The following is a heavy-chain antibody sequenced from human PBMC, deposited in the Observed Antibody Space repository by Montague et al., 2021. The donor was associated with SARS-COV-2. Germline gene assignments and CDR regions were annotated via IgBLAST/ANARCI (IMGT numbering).Heavy chain of an antibody. CDR3: ARLPLVSSWSRAAGYYYYGMDV. V-gene: IGHV4-39*01. CDR2: ISYTGST. D-gene: IGHD6-13*01. Sequence: LVKPTQTLTLTCTVSGGSISRSTSSWAWIRQPPGKGLEWIGSISYTGSTYYNPPLKSRVTISVDTSRNQFSLRLSSVTAADTSAYYCARLPLVSSWSRAAGYYYYGMDVWGQGTTVTVSS. J-gene: IGHJ6*02. CDR1: GGSISRSTSS.